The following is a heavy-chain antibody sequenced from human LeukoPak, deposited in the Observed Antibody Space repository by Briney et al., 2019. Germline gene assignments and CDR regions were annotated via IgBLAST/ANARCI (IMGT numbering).Heavy chain of an antibody. CDR1: GFTFSRYW. CDR3: ASRDYYGSEDY. J-gene: IGHJ4*01. V-gene: IGHV3-7*01. CDR2: INLDGSEK. D-gene: IGHD3-10*01. Sequence: PGGSLRLSCAASGFTFSRYWMSWVRQAPGKGLEWVANINLDGSEKYYVDSVKGRFTISRDNAKNSLFLQMNSLRAEDTAIYYCASRDYYGSEDYWGHGTLVTVSS.